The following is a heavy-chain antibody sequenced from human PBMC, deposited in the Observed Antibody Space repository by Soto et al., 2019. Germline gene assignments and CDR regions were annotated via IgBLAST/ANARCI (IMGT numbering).Heavy chain of an antibody. J-gene: IGHJ4*02. CDR2: ISYDGNTQ. CDR1: GFTLSIYS. V-gene: IGHV3-30-3*01. Sequence: PGGSLRLSCAASGFTLSIYSIHWVRQAPGKGLDWVAVISYDGNTQFYGDSVKGRFIVSRDNSRNTLYLQLNNLQAEDTAVYYCAKVSRPSRISTPDFDYWGQGT. CDR3: AKVSRPSRISTPDFDY.